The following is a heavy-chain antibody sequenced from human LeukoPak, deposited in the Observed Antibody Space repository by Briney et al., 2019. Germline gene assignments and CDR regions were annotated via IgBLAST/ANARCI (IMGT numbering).Heavy chain of an antibody. Sequence: GGSLTLSCVASGFTFSSYAMSWVRETPARGLEWVSSLRGNGDAFYADSVKGRFTLSRDESRNTVYLQLNKLRVQDTAIYYCAKASWVSTADAVLWGQGTVVTVSS. CDR1: GFTFSSYA. D-gene: IGHD3-16*01. CDR2: LRGNGDA. CDR3: AKASWVSTADAVL. V-gene: IGHV3-23*01. J-gene: IGHJ4*02.